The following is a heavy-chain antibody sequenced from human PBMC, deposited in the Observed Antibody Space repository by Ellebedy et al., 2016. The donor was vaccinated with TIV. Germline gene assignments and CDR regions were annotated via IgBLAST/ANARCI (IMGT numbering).Heavy chain of an antibody. CDR2: TYYRSTWFN. D-gene: IGHD6-19*01. J-gene: IGHJ4*02. CDR3: ARYNSGSKTFDY. V-gene: IGHV6-1*01. CDR1: GDSVSDSSTT. Sequence: SQTLSLTCAISGDSVSDSSTTWNWIRQSPSRGLEWLGRTYYRSTWFNEYAVSVRSRITISPDTSKNQFSLQLKSVTAEDTAVYYCARYNSGSKTFDYWGQGALVTVSS.